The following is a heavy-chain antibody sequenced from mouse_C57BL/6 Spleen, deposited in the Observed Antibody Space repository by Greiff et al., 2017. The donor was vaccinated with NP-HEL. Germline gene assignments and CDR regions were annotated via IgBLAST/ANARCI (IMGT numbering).Heavy chain of an antibody. Sequence: VQLQQSGPELVKPGASVKISCKASGYAFSSSWMNWVKQRPGKGLEWIGRIYPGDGDTNYNGKFKGKATLTADKSSSTAYMQLSSLTSEDSAVYCCARWNYYGSSRWYFDVWGTGTTVTVSS. CDR1: GYAFSSSW. CDR2: IYPGDGDT. CDR3: ARWNYYGSSRWYFDV. J-gene: IGHJ1*03. D-gene: IGHD1-1*01. V-gene: IGHV1-82*01.